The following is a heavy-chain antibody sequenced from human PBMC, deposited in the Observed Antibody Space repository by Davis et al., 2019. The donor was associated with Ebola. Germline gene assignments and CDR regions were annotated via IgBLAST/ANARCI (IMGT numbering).Heavy chain of an antibody. J-gene: IGHJ4*02. D-gene: IGHD3-9*01. Sequence: SETLSLTCTVSGGSISSYYWSWIRQPPGKGLEWIGYIYYSGSTNYNPSLKSRVTISVDTSKNQFSLKLSSVTAADTAVYYCARAAYYDILTGYCYFDYWGQGTLVTVSS. V-gene: IGHV4-59*12. CDR2: IYYSGST. CDR1: GGSISSYY. CDR3: ARAAYYDILTGYCYFDY.